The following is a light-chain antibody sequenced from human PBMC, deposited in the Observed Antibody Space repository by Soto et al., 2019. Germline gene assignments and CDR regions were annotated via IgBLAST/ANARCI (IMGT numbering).Light chain of an antibody. J-gene: IGKJ2*01. CDR1: QGVRAY. CDR3: QQNYRTPHT. V-gene: IGKV1-39*01. CDR2: AAS. Sequence: DIQMTQSPSSLSASVGDRVTITCRASQGVRAYLLWYQHRQGRAPTLLIHAASNLLSGVPSRFSGSGSGTNFTLTISSLQPEDFATYYCQQNYRTPHTFGPGTKLETK.